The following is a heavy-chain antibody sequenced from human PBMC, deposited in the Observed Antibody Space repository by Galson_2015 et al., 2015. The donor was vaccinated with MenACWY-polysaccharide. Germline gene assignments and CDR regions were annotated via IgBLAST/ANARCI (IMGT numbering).Heavy chain of an antibody. CDR1: RFTFNNYA. V-gene: IGHV3-23*01. CDR2: ISGSGALT. D-gene: IGHD3-22*01. Sequence: SLRLSCAASRFTFNNYAMTWVRQAPGKGLEWLSSISGSGALTYYADSVKGRFTVSRDNSRNTLWLQMNSLRAEDTAVYYCAKPPDGLYDSDSWFSHGGSDWGQGTLVTVSS. CDR3: AKPPDGLYDSDSWFSHGGSD. J-gene: IGHJ4*02.